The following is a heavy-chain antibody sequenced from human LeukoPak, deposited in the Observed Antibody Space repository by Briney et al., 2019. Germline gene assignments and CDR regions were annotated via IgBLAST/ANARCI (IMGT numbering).Heavy chain of an antibody. Sequence: PGGSLRLSCAASGFTFSDYYMSWIRQAPGKGLEWVSYISSSSSYTNYADSVKGRFTISRDNSKNTLYLQMNNLRAEDTAVYYCARVMTAITNWFDPWGQGTLVTVSS. CDR2: ISSSSSYT. D-gene: IGHD2-21*02. CDR1: GFTFSDYY. J-gene: IGHJ5*02. CDR3: ARVMTAITNWFDP. V-gene: IGHV3-11*06.